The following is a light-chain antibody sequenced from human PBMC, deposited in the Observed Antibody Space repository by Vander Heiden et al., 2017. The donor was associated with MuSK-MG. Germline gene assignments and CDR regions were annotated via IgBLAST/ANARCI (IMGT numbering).Light chain of an antibody. CDR2: DVS. J-gene: IGLJ1*01. V-gene: IGLV2-11*01. Sequence: QSALTQPRSVSGSPGQSVHISCTGTSSDVGGYNYVSWYQQHPGKAPKLMIYDVSKRPSGVPDRFSGSKSGNTASLTISGLQAEDEADYYCCSYAGSYTSYVFGTGTKVTVL. CDR3: CSYAGSYTSYV. CDR1: SSDVGGYNY.